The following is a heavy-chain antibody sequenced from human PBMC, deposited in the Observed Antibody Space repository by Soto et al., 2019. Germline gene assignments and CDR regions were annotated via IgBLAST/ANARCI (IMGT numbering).Heavy chain of an antibody. V-gene: IGHV4-4*07. CDR2: IYTSGST. J-gene: IGHJ3*02. Sequence: XATLCLTVTVSGGSISSYYWSWIRQPSGKGLEWIGRIYTSGSTNYNPSLKSRVTMSVDTSKNQFSLKLSSVTAADTAVYYCAREGEWELLPGAFDIWGQGTMVTVSS. CDR3: AREGEWELLPGAFDI. D-gene: IGHD1-26*01. CDR1: GGSISSYY.